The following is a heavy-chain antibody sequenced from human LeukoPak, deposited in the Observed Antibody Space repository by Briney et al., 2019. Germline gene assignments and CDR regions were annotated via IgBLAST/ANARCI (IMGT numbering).Heavy chain of an antibody. CDR3: ARGGYYYDSSGYSHLPDY. CDR2: IYPRDGST. V-gene: IGHV1-46*01. CDR1: GYSFTSNY. D-gene: IGHD3-22*01. Sequence: VASVNVSCKVSGYSFTSNYIHWVRQAPGQGLEWVGMIYPRDGSTSYAQRFQDRVTVTRDTSTSTVHMELSGLRSEDTAVYYCARGGYYYDSSGYSHLPDYWGQGTLVTVSA. J-gene: IGHJ4*02.